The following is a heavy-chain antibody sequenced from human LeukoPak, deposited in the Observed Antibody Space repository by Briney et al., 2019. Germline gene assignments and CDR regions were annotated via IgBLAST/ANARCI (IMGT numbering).Heavy chain of an antibody. J-gene: IGHJ3*01. CDR2: ISSVGHTN. Sequence: QPGGSLRLSCTASGFTFSSFGMHWVRQAPGKGLEWVTAISSVGHTNKSADSVKGRFIISRDNSKNTLYLQMHSLREDDTAVYYCAKEVGWFNAFDVWGQGTMVTVSS. D-gene: IGHD3-10*01. CDR1: GFTFSSFG. CDR3: AKEVGWFNAFDV. V-gene: IGHV3-30*18.